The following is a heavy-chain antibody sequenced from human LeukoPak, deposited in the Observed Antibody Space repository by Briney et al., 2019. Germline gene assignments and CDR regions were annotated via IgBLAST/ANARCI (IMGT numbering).Heavy chain of an antibody. D-gene: IGHD4-17*01. CDR1: GYSYTTYW. V-gene: IGHV5-51*01. CDR3: ARRVYGDYSFHY. J-gene: IGHJ4*02. CDR2: IYLSDSDT. Sequence: GESLKISCQATGYSYTTYWIAWVRQIPGKGLEWMGIIYLSDSDTTYSPSFQGRVTISADKSISTAYLQWCSLKASDTAIYYCARRVYGDYSFHYWGQGTLVTVSS.